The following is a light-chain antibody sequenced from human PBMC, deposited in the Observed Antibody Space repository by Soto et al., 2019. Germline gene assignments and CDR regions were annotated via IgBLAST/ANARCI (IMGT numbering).Light chain of an antibody. J-gene: IGKJ1*01. Sequence: EIVRTQSPATLSVSLGERATLSCRASQSVSSKLAWYQQKPGQAPRVLIYGASTRATGIPARFSGSRSGTEFTLTISSLQSEDFAVYYCQQYNDWPPTWTCGQGTKVDIK. CDR3: QQYNDWPPTWT. CDR2: GAS. V-gene: IGKV3-15*01. CDR1: QSVSSK.